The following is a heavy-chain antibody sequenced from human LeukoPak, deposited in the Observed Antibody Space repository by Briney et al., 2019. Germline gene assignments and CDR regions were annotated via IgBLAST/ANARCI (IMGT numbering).Heavy chain of an antibody. D-gene: IGHD3-10*01. V-gene: IGHV3-30-3*01. CDR2: ISYDGSNK. CDR1: GFTFSSYA. Sequence: GRSLRLSCAASGFTFSSYAMHWVRQAPGKGLEWVAVISYDGSNKYYADSVKGRFTISRDNSKNTLYLQMNGLRAEDTAVYYCAKAPEKVLWPSYYFDYWGQGTLVTVSS. CDR3: AKAPEKVLWPSYYFDY. J-gene: IGHJ4*02.